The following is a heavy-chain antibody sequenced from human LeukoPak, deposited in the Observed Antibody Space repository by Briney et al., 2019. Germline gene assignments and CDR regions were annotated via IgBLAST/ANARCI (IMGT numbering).Heavy chain of an antibody. CDR1: GGTFSSYA. CDR2: IIPIFGTA. D-gene: IGHD6-13*01. J-gene: IGHJ4*02. V-gene: IGHV1-69*05. CDR3: AGVGSWYLPLPPSGFDY. Sequence: SVKVSCKASGGTFSSYAISWVRQAPGQGLEWMGGIIPIFGTANYAQKFQGRVTITTDESTSTAYMELSSLRSEDTAVYYCAGVGSWYLPLPPSGFDYWGQGTLVTVSS.